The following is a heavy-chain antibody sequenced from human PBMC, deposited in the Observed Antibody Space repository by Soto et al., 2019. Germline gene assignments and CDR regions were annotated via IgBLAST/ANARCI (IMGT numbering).Heavy chain of an antibody. Sequence: PSETLSLTCTVSGASISSYFWSWVRQSPGRGLEWIGYVHHSGDTTYNPSLRSRVTMSVDTSKNQFSLKLHSVTAADTAVYYCARQSQWLVLWGQGTLVTVSS. CDR3: ARQSQWLVL. J-gene: IGHJ4*02. CDR1: GASISSYF. CDR2: VHHSGDT. D-gene: IGHD6-19*01. V-gene: IGHV4-59*08.